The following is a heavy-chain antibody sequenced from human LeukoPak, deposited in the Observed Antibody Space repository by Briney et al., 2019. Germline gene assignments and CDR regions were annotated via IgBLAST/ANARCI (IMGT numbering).Heavy chain of an antibody. CDR2: INHSGST. CDR3: ASYLSYYYGSGSYPFDY. CDR1: GGSFSGYY. D-gene: IGHD3-10*01. Sequence: KPSQTLSLTCAVYGGSFSGYYWSWIRQPPGKGLEWIGEINHSGSTNYNPSLKSRVTISVDTSKNQFSLKLSSVTAADTAVYYCASYLSYYYGSGSYPFDYWGQGTLVTVSS. V-gene: IGHV4-34*01. J-gene: IGHJ4*02.